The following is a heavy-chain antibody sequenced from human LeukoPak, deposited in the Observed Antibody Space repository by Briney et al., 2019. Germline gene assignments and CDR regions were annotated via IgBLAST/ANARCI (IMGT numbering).Heavy chain of an antibody. CDR3: AKPFYYDSSFSTRAFDF. J-gene: IGHJ3*01. CDR2: ISDTGGTT. V-gene: IGHV3-23*01. CDR1: GLSFANTW. Sequence: GGSLRLSCTASGLSFANTWLSWVRQAPGKGLEWVSVISDTGGTTYYADSVKGRFTISRDNSKNTLYLQMNSLRPEDTAVYYCAKPFYYDSSFSTRAFDFWGKGTLVTVS. D-gene: IGHD3-22*01.